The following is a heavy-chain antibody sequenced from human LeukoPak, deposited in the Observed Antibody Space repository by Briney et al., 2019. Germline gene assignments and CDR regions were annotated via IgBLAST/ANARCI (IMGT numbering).Heavy chain of an antibody. J-gene: IGHJ6*03. D-gene: IGHD3-22*01. CDR2: MNPSGST. CDR3: ARRRQDVTVIVVVMTAVSYYLDV. Sequence: SETLSLTCAVYGGSFSGYYWTWIRQTPEKGLEWIGEMNPSGSTNYNASLKSRVTISVDTSKNQFSLELSSVTAADTAVYYCARRRQDVTVIVVVMTAVSYYLDVWGKGTTVTVS. CDR1: GGSFSGYY. V-gene: IGHV4-34*01.